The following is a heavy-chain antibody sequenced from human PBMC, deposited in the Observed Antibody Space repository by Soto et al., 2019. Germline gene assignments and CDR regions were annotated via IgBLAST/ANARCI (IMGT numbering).Heavy chain of an antibody. CDR3: ARFDRSVSYFNMDV. J-gene: IGHJ6*02. CDR1: GFTVSSNY. V-gene: IGHV3-66*01. D-gene: IGHD1-26*01. Sequence: GGSLRLSCAASGFTVSSNYMSWVRQAPGKGLEWVSVIYSGGTTYYADSVKGRFTISRDNSKNTLYLQMNSLRAEDTAVYFCARFDRSVSYFNMDVWGQGTTVTVSS. CDR2: IYSGGTT.